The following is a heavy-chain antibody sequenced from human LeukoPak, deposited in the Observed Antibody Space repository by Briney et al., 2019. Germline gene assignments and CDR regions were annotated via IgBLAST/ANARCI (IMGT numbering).Heavy chain of an antibody. CDR2: ISSSSSYI. Sequence: PGGSLRLSCAASGFTFSSYSMNWVRQAPGKGLEWVSSISSSSSYIYYADSVKGRFTISRDNAKNSLYLQMNSLRAEDTAVYYCARTGVPSDAFDIWGQGTMVTVSS. D-gene: IGHD1-1*01. CDR3: ARTGVPSDAFDI. CDR1: GFTFSSYS. J-gene: IGHJ3*02. V-gene: IGHV3-21*01.